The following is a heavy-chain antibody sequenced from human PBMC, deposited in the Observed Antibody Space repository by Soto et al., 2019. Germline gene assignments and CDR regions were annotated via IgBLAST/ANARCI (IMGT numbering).Heavy chain of an antibody. Sequence: AGGSLRLSCAASGFTFSSYDMHWVRQATGKGLEWVSAIGTAGDTYYPGSVKGRFTISRENAKNSLYLQMNSLRAGDTAVYYCARVGCSGGSCHWFDPWGQGTLVTVSS. CDR1: GFTFSSYD. J-gene: IGHJ5*02. CDR2: IGTAGDT. CDR3: ARVGCSGGSCHWFDP. D-gene: IGHD2-15*01. V-gene: IGHV3-13*01.